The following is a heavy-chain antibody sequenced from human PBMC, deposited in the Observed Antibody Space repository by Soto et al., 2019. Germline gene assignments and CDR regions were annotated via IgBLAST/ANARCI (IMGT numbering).Heavy chain of an antibody. J-gene: IGHJ4*02. CDR3: AHRRYSGYDFDY. Sequence: QITLKESGPTLVKPTQTLTLTCSFSGFSLSTSGVGVGWTRQPPGKALEWLALIYWDDDKRYSPSLKSRLTITKDTSKNQVVLTMTNMDPVDTATYYCAHRRYSGYDFDYWGQGTLVIVSS. D-gene: IGHD5-12*01. CDR1: GFSLSTSGVG. V-gene: IGHV2-5*02. CDR2: IYWDDDK.